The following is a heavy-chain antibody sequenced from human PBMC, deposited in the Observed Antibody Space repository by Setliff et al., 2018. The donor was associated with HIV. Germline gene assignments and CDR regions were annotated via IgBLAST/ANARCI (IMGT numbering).Heavy chain of an antibody. CDR1: GGSISSGSYY. Sequence: SSETLSLTCTVSGGSISSGSYYWSWIRQPAGKGLEWIGHIYTSGNTNHNPSLKSRVTISVDTSENQFSLKLSSVTAADTAVYYCARGNSRRLRVHYYYYYMDV. V-gene: IGHV4-61*09. CDR3: ARGNSRRLRVHYYYYYMDV. CDR2: IYTSGNT. D-gene: IGHD4-17*01. J-gene: IGHJ6*03.